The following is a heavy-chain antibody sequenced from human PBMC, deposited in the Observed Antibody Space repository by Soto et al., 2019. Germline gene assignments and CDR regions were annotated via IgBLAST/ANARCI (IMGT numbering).Heavy chain of an antibody. D-gene: IGHD4-17*01. J-gene: IGHJ4*02. Sequence: HGRSLRLCCEPSGFTFSNYWMRWGRQAPGQGLEWVASIKQDGSVKHYVDSVKGRFTISRDNAEKSLHLQMNSLRAEDTAVYYCAKLRGDYTVFDYWGQGARVTVSS. CDR3: AKLRGDYTVFDY. CDR1: GFTFSNYW. CDR2: IKQDGSVK. V-gene: IGHV3-7*03.